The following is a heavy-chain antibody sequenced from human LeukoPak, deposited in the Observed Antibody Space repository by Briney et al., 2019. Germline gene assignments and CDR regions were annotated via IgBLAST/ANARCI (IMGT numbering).Heavy chain of an antibody. CDR2: IYHSGST. CDR1: GGSISSSNW. J-gene: IGHJ4*02. D-gene: IGHD6-13*01. CDR3: ASLIAAAGNLDY. V-gene: IGHV4-4*02. Sequence: SETLSLTCAVSGGSISSSNWWSWVRQPPGKGLEWIEEIYHSGSTNYNPSLKSRVTISVDKSKNQFSLKLSSVTAADTAVYYCASLIAAAGNLDYWGQGTLVTVSS.